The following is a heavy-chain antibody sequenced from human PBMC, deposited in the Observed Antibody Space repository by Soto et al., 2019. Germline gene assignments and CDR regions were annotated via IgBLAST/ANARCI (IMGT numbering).Heavy chain of an antibody. V-gene: IGHV3-30*18. Sequence: GGSLRLSCAASGGTFISYGMHWVRQATGKGLEWVAVISYDGSNKYYADSVKGRFTISRDNSKNTLYLQMNSLRAEDTAVYYCAKDIYDYGDPRLDYWGQGTLVTVSS. CDR2: ISYDGSNK. J-gene: IGHJ4*02. CDR3: AKDIYDYGDPRLDY. CDR1: GGTFISYG. D-gene: IGHD4-17*01.